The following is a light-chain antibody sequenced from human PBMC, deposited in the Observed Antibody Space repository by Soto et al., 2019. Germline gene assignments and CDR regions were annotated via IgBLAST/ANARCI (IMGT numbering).Light chain of an antibody. V-gene: IGKV1-39*01. CDR2: AAS. J-gene: IGKJ4*01. CDR3: QQLNSYPLT. Sequence: DIHIAHSSSSLSSSLGDRVTITCRASQSISSYLNWYQQKPGKAPKLLIYAASTLQSGVPSRFSGSGSGTDFTLTISSLQPEDFATYYCQQLNSYPLTFGGGTKVDIK. CDR1: QSISSY.